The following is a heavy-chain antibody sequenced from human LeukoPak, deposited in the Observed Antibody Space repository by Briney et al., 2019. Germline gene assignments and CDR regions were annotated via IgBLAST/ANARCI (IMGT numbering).Heavy chain of an antibody. CDR3: AKALTSGWYLDAFNI. CDR1: GFTFSSCG. V-gene: IGHV3-30*18. CDR2: ISYDGSNK. D-gene: IGHD6-19*01. J-gene: IGHJ3*02. Sequence: GRSLRLSCAASGFTFSSCGMHWVRQAPGKGLEWVAVISYDGSNKYYADSVKGRFTISRDNSKNALFLEMNSLRAEDTAVYYCAKALTSGWYLDAFNIWGQGTMVTVSS.